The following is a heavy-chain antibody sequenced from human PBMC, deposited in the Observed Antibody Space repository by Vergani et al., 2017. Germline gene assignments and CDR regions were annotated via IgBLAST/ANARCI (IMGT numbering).Heavy chain of an antibody. Sequence: QVHLVESGGAVVQPGTSLRLSCEASGFKFSQFGMHWVRQGPGKGLEWVAFISYDGSKTQYADSEKGRVTISRDNSKNTVGLEMSSLRVEDTAVYYCAISRYDSSGFSTIFRYWGQGTRVTVSS. D-gene: IGHD3-22*01. V-gene: IGHV3-33*05. CDR3: AISRYDSSGFSTIFRY. J-gene: IGHJ4*02. CDR1: GFKFSQFG. CDR2: ISYDGSKT.